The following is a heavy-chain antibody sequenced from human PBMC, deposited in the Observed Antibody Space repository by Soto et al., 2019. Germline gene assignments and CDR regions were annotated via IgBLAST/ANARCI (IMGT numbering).Heavy chain of an antibody. Sequence: GGSLRLSCAASGFTFSSYAMSWVRQAPGKGLEWVSAISGSGGSTYYADSVKGRFTISRDNSKNTLYLQMNSLRAEDTAVYYCAKELVGDGYNSFRRSDAFDIWGQGTMVTVSS. V-gene: IGHV3-23*01. J-gene: IGHJ3*02. CDR2: ISGSGGST. D-gene: IGHD5-12*01. CDR1: GFTFSSYA. CDR3: AKELVGDGYNSFRRSDAFDI.